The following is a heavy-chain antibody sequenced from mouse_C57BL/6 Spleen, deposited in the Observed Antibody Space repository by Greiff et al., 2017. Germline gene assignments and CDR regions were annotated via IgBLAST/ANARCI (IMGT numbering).Heavy chain of an antibody. CDR3: ARDRATAQGTLY. Sequence: VQLQQSGPGLVKPSQSLSLTCSVTGYSITSGYYWNWIRQFPGNKLEWMGYISYDGSNNYNPSLKNRISITRDTSKNQFFLKLNSVTTEDTATYYCARDRATAQGTLYWGQGTLVTVSA. V-gene: IGHV3-6*01. CDR2: ISYDGSN. D-gene: IGHD3-2*02. CDR1: GYSITSGYY. J-gene: IGHJ3*01.